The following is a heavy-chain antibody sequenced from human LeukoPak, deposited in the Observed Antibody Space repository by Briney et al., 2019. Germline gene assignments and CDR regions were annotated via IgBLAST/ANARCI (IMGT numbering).Heavy chain of an antibody. J-gene: IGHJ5*02. Sequence: KPSETLSLTCTVSGGSMKNYYWSWIRQPPGKGLEWIRYIHDTRGTNYNPYLKSRVTMSLDTSKNHFSLSLNSVTAADTAVYFCAGGIGYATSPADHLGQGTLVIVSS. CDR3: AGGIGYATSPADH. CDR1: GGSMKNYY. V-gene: IGHV4-59*01. D-gene: IGHD6-13*01. CDR2: IHDTRGT.